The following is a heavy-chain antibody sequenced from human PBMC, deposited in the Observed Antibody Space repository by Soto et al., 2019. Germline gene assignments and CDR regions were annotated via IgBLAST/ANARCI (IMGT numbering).Heavy chain of an antibody. Sequence: GGSLRLSCAASGFTFSSYAMSWVRQAPGKGLEWVSAISGSGGSTYYADSVKGRFTISRDNSKNTLYLQMNSLRAEDTAVYYCAKDWKIFRNPNWFDPWGQGTLVTVSS. V-gene: IGHV3-23*01. J-gene: IGHJ5*02. CDR2: ISGSGGST. CDR1: GFTFSSYA. D-gene: IGHD3-9*01. CDR3: AKDWKIFRNPNWFDP.